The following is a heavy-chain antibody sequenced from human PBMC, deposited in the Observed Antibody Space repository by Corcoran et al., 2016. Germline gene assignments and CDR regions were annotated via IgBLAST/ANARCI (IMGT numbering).Heavy chain of an antibody. CDR1: GYSFTSYW. CDR2: IYPGDSDT. CDR3: ARQRRYCSITSCYRSGMDV. D-gene: IGHD2-2*01. V-gene: IGHV5-51*01. Sequence: EVQLVQSGAEVKKPGESQKISCKGSGYSFTSYWIGCVRQMPGKGLEWMGIIYPGDSDTRYSPSFQGQVTISAAKSISTAYLQWRSLKASDTAMYSYARQRRYCSITSCYRSGMDVWGQGTTVTVSS. J-gene: IGHJ6*02.